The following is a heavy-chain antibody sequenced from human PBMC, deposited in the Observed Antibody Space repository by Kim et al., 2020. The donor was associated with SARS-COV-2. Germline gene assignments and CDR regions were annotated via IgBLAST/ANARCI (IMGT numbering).Heavy chain of an antibody. Sequence: ASVKVSCKASGYTFTSYGISWVRQAPGQGLEWMGWISAYNGNTNYAQKLQGRVTMTTDTSTSTAYMELRSLRSDDTAVYYCARDPNYDILTGYYIGNWFDPWGQGTLVTVSA. V-gene: IGHV1-18*01. D-gene: IGHD3-9*01. CDR3: ARDPNYDILTGYYIGNWFDP. CDR2: ISAYNGNT. J-gene: IGHJ5*02. CDR1: GYTFTSYG.